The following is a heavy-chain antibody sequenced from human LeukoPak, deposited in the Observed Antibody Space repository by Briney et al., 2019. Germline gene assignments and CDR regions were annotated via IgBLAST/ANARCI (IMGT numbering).Heavy chain of an antibody. V-gene: IGHV1-8*01. Sequence: ASVKVSCEASGYTFTSYDINWVRQASGQGPEWMGWMNPNSGDTGYAQKFQGRVTMTRSTTTSTAYMELSSLRSEDTAVYYCARPRSAYYDSSGYDLWGQGTLVTVSS. J-gene: IGHJ4*02. CDR3: ARPRSAYYDSSGYDL. D-gene: IGHD3-22*01. CDR2: MNPNSGDT. CDR1: GYTFTSYD.